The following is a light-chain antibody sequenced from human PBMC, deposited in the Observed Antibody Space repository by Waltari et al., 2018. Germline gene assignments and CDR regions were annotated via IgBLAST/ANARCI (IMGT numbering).Light chain of an antibody. CDR3: QSYDSSLIASI. CDR1: RSNIGAASH. J-gene: IGLJ2*01. Sequence: QSGLTQTPSVSGAPGQRVTNSCTGTRSNIGAASHVPWYQVLPGTAPKLLTFVNNKRPSGVPDRFSGSKSGTSASLAITGLQAEDEADYYCQSYDSSLIASIFGGGTRLTVL. V-gene: IGLV1-40*01. CDR2: VNN.